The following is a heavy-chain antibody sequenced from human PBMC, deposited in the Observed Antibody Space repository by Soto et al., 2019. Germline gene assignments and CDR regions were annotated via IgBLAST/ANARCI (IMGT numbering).Heavy chain of an antibody. D-gene: IGHD3-10*01. CDR1: GFTFSDHY. CDR3: WYYGSGKADY. V-gene: IGHV3-72*01. CDR2: TRNKANSYTT. Sequence: PGGSLRLSCAASGFTFSDHYMDWVRQAPGKGLEWVGRTRNKANSYTTEYAASVKGRFTISRDESKNSLYLQMNSLKTEDTAVYYCWYYGSGKADYWGQGTLVTVSS. J-gene: IGHJ4*02.